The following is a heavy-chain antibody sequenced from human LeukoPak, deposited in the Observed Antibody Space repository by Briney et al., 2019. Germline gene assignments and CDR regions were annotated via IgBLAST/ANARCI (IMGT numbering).Heavy chain of an antibody. Sequence: SETLSLTCTVSGGSISSHYWSWIRQPPGKGLEWIGYIYYSGSTKYNPSLKSRVTISVDTSKNQFSLKLSSVTAADTAVYYCARDSVAAVGTGYYYYGMDVWGQGTTVTVSS. V-gene: IGHV4-59*11. CDR2: IYYSGST. D-gene: IGHD6-13*01. J-gene: IGHJ6*02. CDR1: GGSISSHY. CDR3: ARDSVAAVGTGYYYYGMDV.